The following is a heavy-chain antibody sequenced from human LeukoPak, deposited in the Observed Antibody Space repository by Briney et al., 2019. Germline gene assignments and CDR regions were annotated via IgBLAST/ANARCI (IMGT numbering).Heavy chain of an antibody. Sequence: GGSLRLSCAASGFTFSSYGMHWVRQAPGKGLEWASSISSSSSYIYYADSVKGRFTISRDNAKNSLYLQMNSLRAEDTAVYYCARDFVAVAETGDYWGQGTLVTVSS. J-gene: IGHJ4*02. CDR3: ARDFVAVAETGDY. V-gene: IGHV3-21*01. CDR2: ISSSSSYI. D-gene: IGHD6-19*01. CDR1: GFTFSSYG.